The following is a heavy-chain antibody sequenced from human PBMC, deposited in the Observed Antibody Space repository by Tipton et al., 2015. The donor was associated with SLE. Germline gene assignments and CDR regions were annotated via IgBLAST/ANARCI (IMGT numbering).Heavy chain of an antibody. D-gene: IGHD2-21*02. CDR3: ARGMVTWRGAIVGVDV. CDR1: GGSFSGYY. V-gene: IGHV4-59*08. J-gene: IGHJ6*02. Sequence: TLSLTCTVYGGSFSGYYWIWIRQPPGKGLEWIGYVSYGGGTNYNPSLKSRVTMSVDTAKNQFSLKVTSVTAADTAVYYCARGMVTWRGAIVGVDVWGQGTTVNVSS. CDR2: VSYGGGT.